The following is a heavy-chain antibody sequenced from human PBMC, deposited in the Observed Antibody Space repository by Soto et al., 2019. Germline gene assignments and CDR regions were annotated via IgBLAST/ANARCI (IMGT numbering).Heavy chain of an antibody. CDR2: IYYSGST. V-gene: IGHV4-30-4*01. CDR3: ASEAMIYYFDY. Sequence: PSETLSLTCTVSGGSISSGDYYWSWIRQPPGKGLEWIGYIYYSGSTYYNTSLKSRVTISVDTSKNQFSLKLSSVTAADTAVYYCASEAMIYYFDYWGQGTLVTVSS. D-gene: IGHD3-16*01. J-gene: IGHJ4*02. CDR1: GGSISSGDYY.